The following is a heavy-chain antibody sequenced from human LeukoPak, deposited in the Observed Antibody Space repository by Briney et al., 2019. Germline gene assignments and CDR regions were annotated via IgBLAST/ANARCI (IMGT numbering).Heavy chain of an antibody. D-gene: IGHD2-2*01. CDR3: ARGGGYCRSTGCEDVNWFDP. J-gene: IGHJ5*02. Sequence: RTGGSLRLSCAASGFTFSDYGIHWVRQAPGKGLEWVALIWFDGSDKSYAASVKGRFTISRDNSKNTLYLQMNILRAEDTAVYYCARGGGYCRSTGCEDVNWFDPWGQGTLVTVSS. CDR2: IWFDGSDK. V-gene: IGHV3-33*01. CDR1: GFTFSDYG.